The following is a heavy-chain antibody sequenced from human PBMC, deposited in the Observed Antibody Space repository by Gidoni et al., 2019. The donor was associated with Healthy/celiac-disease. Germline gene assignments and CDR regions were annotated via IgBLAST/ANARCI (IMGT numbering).Heavy chain of an antibody. V-gene: IGHV3-15*01. CDR3: TTGAAAGTRTYYFDY. Sequence: EVQLVESGGGLVKPGGSLRLSCAASGFTFSNAWMSWVRQAPGKGLEWVGRIKSKTDGGTTDYAAPVKGRFTISRDDSKNTLYPQMNSLKTEDTAVYYCTTGAAAGTRTYYFDYWGQGTLVTVSS. CDR1: GFTFSNAW. D-gene: IGHD6-13*01. CDR2: IKSKTDGGTT. J-gene: IGHJ4*02.